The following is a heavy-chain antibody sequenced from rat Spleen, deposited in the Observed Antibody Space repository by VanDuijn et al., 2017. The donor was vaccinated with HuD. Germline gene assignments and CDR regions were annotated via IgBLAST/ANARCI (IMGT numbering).Heavy chain of an antibody. V-gene: IGHV5-17*01. CDR2: IIYDGSST. J-gene: IGHJ3*01. CDR1: GFTFSDYA. CDR3: ARPYYYSAPFAY. D-gene: IGHD1-1*01. Sequence: EVQLVESGGGLVQPGRSLKFSCAASGFTFSDYAMAWVRQAPKKGLEWVATIIYDGSSTYYGDSVKGRFTISRDNAKSTLYLQMNSLRSEDTATYYCARPYYYSAPFAYWGQGTLVTVSS.